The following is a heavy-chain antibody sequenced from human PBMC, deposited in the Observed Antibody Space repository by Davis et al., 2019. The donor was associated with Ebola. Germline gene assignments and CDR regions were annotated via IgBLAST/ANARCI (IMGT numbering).Heavy chain of an antibody. D-gene: IGHD4-17*01. Sequence: GESLKLSCAASGFTFKSFDMNWIRQAPGGGLEWVASIKSDISYIHYAASVRGRFTVSRDNAQNSLYLQMTSLSVEDTAVYYCARKDFGDYAYSDYWGQGTLVTVSS. J-gene: IGHJ4*02. CDR1: GFTFKSFD. CDR3: ARKDFGDYAYSDY. V-gene: IGHV3-21*01. CDR2: IKSDISYI.